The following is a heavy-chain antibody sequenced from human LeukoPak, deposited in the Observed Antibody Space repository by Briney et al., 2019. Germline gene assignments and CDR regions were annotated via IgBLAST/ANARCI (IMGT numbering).Heavy chain of an antibody. D-gene: IGHD6-19*01. CDR2: FSGSGGST. Sequence: GSLRLSCAASGFTFSSYAMSWVRQAPGKGLEWVSAFSGSGGSTYYADSVKGRFTISRDNSKNTLYLQMNSLRAEDTAVYYCAKGSRDSSGWYRDYWGQGTLVTVSS. V-gene: IGHV3-23*01. CDR1: GFTFSSYA. CDR3: AKGSRDSSGWYRDY. J-gene: IGHJ4*02.